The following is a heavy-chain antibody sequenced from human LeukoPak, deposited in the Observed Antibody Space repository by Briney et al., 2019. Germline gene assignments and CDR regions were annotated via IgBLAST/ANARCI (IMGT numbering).Heavy chain of an antibody. V-gene: IGHV1-8*01. J-gene: IGHJ4*02. Sequence: GASVKVSCKASGYTFTSYDINWVRQATGRGLEWMGWMNPNSGNTGYAQKFQGRVTMTRNTSISTAYMELSSLRSEDTAVYYCARVYHYYGSGSYYAYWGQGTLVTVSS. CDR1: GYTFTSYD. CDR2: MNPNSGNT. CDR3: ARVYHYYGSGSYYAY. D-gene: IGHD3-10*01.